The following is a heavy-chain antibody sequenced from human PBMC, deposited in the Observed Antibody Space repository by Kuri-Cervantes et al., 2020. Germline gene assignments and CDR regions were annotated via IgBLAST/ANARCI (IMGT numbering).Heavy chain of an antibody. CDR3: ARDKTGAAAVFY. J-gene: IGHJ4*02. Sequence: GGSLRLSCAASGFTVSSNYMGWVRQAPGKGLEWVSVIYSGGSTYYADSVKGRFTISRDNSKNTLYLQMNSLRAEDTAVYYCARDKTGAAAVFYWGQGTLVTVSS. V-gene: IGHV3-66*01. D-gene: IGHD6-13*01. CDR1: GFTVSSNY. CDR2: IYSGGST.